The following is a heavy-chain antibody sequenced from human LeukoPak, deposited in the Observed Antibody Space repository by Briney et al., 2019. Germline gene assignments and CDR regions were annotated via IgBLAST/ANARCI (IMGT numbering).Heavy chain of an antibody. J-gene: IGHJ6*02. Sequence: PGGSLRLSCAASGFTFSSYGMHWVRQAPGKGLEWVAVIWYDGSNKYYADSVKGRFTISRDNSENTLYLQMNSLRAEDTAVYYCARERYYYDSSGGYYYYGMDVWGQGTTVTVSS. CDR3: ARERYYYDSSGGYYYYGMDV. CDR1: GFTFSSYG. V-gene: IGHV3-33*01. D-gene: IGHD3-22*01. CDR2: IWYDGSNK.